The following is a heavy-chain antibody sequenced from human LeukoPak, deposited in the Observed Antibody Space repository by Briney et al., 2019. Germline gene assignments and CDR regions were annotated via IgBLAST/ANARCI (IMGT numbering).Heavy chain of an antibody. CDR3: ARAGGGPSAYYYYYMDV. V-gene: IGHV4-59*01. J-gene: IGHJ6*03. CDR1: GGSIISYY. D-gene: IGHD1-26*01. Sequence: SETLSLTCTVSGGSIISYYWSWIRQSPGKGLEWIGYIYYSGSTNSGNTSYNPSLNSRVTISVDTSKNQFSLKLSSVTTADTAVYYCARAGGGPSAYYYYYMDVWGKGTTVTVSS. CDR2: IYYSGST.